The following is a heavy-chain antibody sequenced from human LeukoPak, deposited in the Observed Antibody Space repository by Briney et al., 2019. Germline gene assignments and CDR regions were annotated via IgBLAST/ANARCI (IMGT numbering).Heavy chain of an antibody. CDR1: GYTFTGYY. V-gene: IGHV1-2*02. D-gene: IGHD3-10*01. CDR2: INPNSGGT. J-gene: IGHJ4*02. Sequence: ASVKVSCKASGYTFTGYYMHWVRQAPGQGLEWMGWINPNSGGTNYAQKFQGRVTMTRDTSINTAYMEPSRLGSDDTAVYYCARAILVRGFAHWGQGTLVTVSS. CDR3: ARAILVRGFAH.